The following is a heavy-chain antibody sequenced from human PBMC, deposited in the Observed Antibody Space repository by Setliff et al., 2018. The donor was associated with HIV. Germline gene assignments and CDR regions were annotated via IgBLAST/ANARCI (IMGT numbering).Heavy chain of an antibody. CDR2: ISAGGGST. J-gene: IGHJ4*02. V-gene: IGHV3-23*01. CDR1: GFTFSTYA. Sequence: GGSLRLSCAVSGFTFSTYAMSWVRQAPGKGLEWVSTISAGGGSTYYAYSVKGRFTISRDNSKNTLYLQMNSLRAEDTAVYYCAKDHATSSWFTALLDYWGQGALVTVSS. D-gene: IGHD6-13*01. CDR3: AKDHATSSWFTALLDY.